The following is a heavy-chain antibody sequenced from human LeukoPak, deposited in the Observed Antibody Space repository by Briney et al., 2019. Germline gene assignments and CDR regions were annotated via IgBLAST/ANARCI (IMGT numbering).Heavy chain of an antibody. CDR1: GFTFDNYA. CDR2: IAWNSGNT. J-gene: IGHJ4*02. D-gene: IGHD3-10*01. Sequence: PGRSLRLSCAASGFTFDNYAMHWVRQAPGKGLEWVSGIAWNSGNTGFADSVKGRFTISRDNAENSLYLQMNSLTPEDTAFYFCAKDMNSYGPGSSYNPWGPFDSWGQGTLVTVSS. CDR3: AKDMNSYGPGSSYNPWGPFDS. V-gene: IGHV3-9*01.